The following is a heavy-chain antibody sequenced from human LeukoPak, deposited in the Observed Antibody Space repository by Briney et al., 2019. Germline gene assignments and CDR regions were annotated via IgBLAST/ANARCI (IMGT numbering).Heavy chain of an antibody. CDR2: IYYSGST. CDR3: ARLSVRGVIINFDY. CDR1: GGTISSYF. V-gene: IGHV4-59*08. Sequence: SETLSLTCTVSGGTISSYFWTWIRQPPGKGLEWMGYIYYSGSTNYNPSLKSRVTISVDTSKNQFSLKLSSVTAADTAVYYCARLSVRGVIINFDYWGQGTLVTVSS. J-gene: IGHJ4*02. D-gene: IGHD3-10*01.